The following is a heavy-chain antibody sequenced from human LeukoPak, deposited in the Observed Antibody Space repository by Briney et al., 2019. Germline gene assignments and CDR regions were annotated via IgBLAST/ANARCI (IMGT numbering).Heavy chain of an antibody. CDR2: ITSNGGST. D-gene: IGHD3-10*01. CDR1: GFTFSTNA. Sequence: GGSLRLSCSASGFTFSTNAMHWVRRAPGKGLEYVSGITSNGGSTYYADSVKARFTISRDNSKNTVYLQMSSLRAEDTAVYYCMKDGLVRGVQPFDYWGQGTLVTVSS. V-gene: IGHV3-64D*06. J-gene: IGHJ4*02. CDR3: MKDGLVRGVQPFDY.